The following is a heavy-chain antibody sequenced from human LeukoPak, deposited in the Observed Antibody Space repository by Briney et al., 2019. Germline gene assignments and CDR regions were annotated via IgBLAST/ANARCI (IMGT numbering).Heavy chain of an antibody. V-gene: IGHV4-39*02. CDR3: ATTTGTTRVIDY. CDR1: GGSISSSSYY. D-gene: IGHD1-1*01. Sequence: PSETLSLTCTVSGGSISSSSYYWGWLRQPPGKGLEWIGSIYHSGSTYYNPSLKSRVIISVDTSKNHFSLKLSSVTAADTAVYYCATTTGTTRVIDYWGQGTLVTVSS. CDR2: IYHSGST. J-gene: IGHJ4*02.